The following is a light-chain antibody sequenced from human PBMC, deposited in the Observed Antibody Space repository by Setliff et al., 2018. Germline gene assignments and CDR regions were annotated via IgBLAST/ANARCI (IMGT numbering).Light chain of an antibody. J-gene: IGKJ5*01. Sequence: DIQMTQSPSSVSASVGDRVTITCRASQGIGNWLAWYQQKPGKAPKLLIFAASNLQSGVPSRFSGSGSGTVFTLTINSLQPEDFATYYCQQGNSFPLTFGQGTRLEIK. CDR1: QGIGNW. CDR3: QQGNSFPLT. CDR2: AAS. V-gene: IGKV1-12*01.